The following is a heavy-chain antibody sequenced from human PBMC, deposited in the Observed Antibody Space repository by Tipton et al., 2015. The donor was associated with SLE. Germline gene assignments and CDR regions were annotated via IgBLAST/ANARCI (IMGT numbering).Heavy chain of an antibody. V-gene: IGHV4-59*11. D-gene: IGHD6-6*01. Sequence: TLSLTCSVSGGSLRGHYWSWIRQPPGKGLEWIGYIYNSGDTNYNPSLKSRVTISADTSKNQFSLKLGSVTAADTAIYYCASAPGSRSSTVDYWGQGTLVTVSS. CDR3: ASAPGSRSSTVDY. J-gene: IGHJ4*02. CDR1: GGSLRGHY. CDR2: IYNSGDT.